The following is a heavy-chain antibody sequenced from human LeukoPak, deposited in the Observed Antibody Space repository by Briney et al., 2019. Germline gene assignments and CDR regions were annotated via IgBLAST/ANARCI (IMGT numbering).Heavy chain of an antibody. J-gene: IGHJ4*02. CDR1: GGSFSDYY. CDR3: AKSGGYGLIDN. V-gene: IGHV4-34*01. CDR2: INHSGST. D-gene: IGHD1-26*01. Sequence: SETLSLTCAVYGGSFSDYYWSWIRQPPGKGLEWIGEINHSGSTNYNPSLKSRVTISVDTSKNQFSLKLSSVTAADTAVYYCAKSGGYGLIDNWGQGTLVTVSS.